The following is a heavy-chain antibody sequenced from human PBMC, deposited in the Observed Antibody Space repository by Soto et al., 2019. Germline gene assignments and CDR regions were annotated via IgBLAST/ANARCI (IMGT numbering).Heavy chain of an antibody. J-gene: IGHJ3*02. CDR3: ARSRIGVGAFDI. D-gene: IGHD2-15*01. Sequence: GESLKISCKGSGYSFTSYWIGWVRQMPGKGLEWMGIIYPGDSDTRYSPYFQGQLTISADKSISTAYLKWRSLKASDTAMCYCARSRIGVGAFDIWGQGRMVTVSS. CDR1: GYSFTSYW. V-gene: IGHV5-51*01. CDR2: IYPGDSDT.